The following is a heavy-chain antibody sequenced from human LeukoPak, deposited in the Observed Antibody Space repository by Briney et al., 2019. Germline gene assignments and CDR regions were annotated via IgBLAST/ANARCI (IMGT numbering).Heavy chain of an antibody. CDR2: ISAGNGNT. D-gene: IGHD1-26*01. CDR3: ARDSGSGSNDY. Sequence: GASVTVSCTASGYTFTSYAIHWVRQAPGQRLEWMGWISAGNGNTKYSQNFQGRVTFISNTSATTAFMELSSLRSEDAAVYYCARDSGSGSNDYWGQGTLVTVYS. CDR1: GYTFTSYA. J-gene: IGHJ4*02. V-gene: IGHV1-3*01.